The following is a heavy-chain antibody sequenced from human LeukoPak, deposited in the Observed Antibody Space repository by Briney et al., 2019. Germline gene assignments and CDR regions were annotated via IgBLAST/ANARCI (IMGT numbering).Heavy chain of an antibody. J-gene: IGHJ4*02. CDR3: ARWPEGATPKFHY. Sequence: GGSLRLSCGASGFTFSTYAMSWVRQAPGKGLEWVSTISGSGGVTYYPDSVRGRFTISRDNSKNTLHLQMDSLRVEDTAVYYCARWPEGATPKFHYWGQGTLVTVSS. D-gene: IGHD1-26*01. CDR1: GFTFSTYA. CDR2: ISGSGGVT. V-gene: IGHV3-23*01.